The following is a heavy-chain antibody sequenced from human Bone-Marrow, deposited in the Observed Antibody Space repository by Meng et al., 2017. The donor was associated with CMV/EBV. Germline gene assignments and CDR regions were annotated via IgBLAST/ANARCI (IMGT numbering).Heavy chain of an antibody. V-gene: IGHV4-31*03. D-gene: IGHD2-2*01. CDR1: GGSISSGGYY. J-gene: IGHJ4*02. Sequence: SETLSLTCTVSGGSISSGGYYWSWIRQHPGKGLEWIGYIYYSGSTYYNPSLKSRVTISVDTSKNQFSLKLSSVTAADTAVYYCLGYCSSTSGYGLWGQGTLVTVSS. CDR2: IYYSGST. CDR3: LGYCSSTSGYGL.